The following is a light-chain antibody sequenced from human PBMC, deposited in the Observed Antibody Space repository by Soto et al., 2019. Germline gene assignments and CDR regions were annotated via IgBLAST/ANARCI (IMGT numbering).Light chain of an antibody. V-gene: IGKV4-1*01. CDR3: QQYFSTPLT. CDR1: QNGLYSSNNKNY. J-gene: IGKJ4*01. Sequence: DIVMTQSPDSLAVSLGERATINCKSSQNGLYSSNNKNYLAWYQQKPGQPPKLLIYWASTRESGVPDRVSGSGSVTHFTLTIRSLQAADVAVYFCQQYFSTPLTFGGGTKVEIK. CDR2: WAS.